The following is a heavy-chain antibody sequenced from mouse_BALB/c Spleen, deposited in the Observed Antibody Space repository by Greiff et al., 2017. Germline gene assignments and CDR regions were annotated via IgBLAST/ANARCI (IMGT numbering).Heavy chain of an antibody. D-gene: IGHD2-4*01. J-gene: IGHJ3*01. CDR2: INPSSGYT. Sequence: VQLQQSAAELARPGASVKMSCKASGYTFTSYTMHWVKQRPGQGLEWIGYINPSSGYTEYNQKFKDKTTLTADKSSSTAYMQLSSLTSEDSAVYYCAREKGMITTTAAWFAYWGQGTLVTVSA. CDR3: AREKGMITTTAAWFAY. CDR1: GYTFTSYT. V-gene: IGHV1-4*02.